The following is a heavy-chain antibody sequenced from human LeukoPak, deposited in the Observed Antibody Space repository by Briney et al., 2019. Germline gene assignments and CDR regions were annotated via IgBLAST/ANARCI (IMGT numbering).Heavy chain of an antibody. CDR2: ISYDGSNK. V-gene: IGHV3-30-3*01. CDR3: ARGFDY. Sequence: GGSLRLSCAASGFTFSSYAMHWVRQAPGKGLEWVAVISYDGSNKYYADSVKGRFTISRDNSKNTLYLQMNSLRAEDTAVYHCARGFDYWGQGTLVTVSS. J-gene: IGHJ4*02. CDR1: GFTFSSYA.